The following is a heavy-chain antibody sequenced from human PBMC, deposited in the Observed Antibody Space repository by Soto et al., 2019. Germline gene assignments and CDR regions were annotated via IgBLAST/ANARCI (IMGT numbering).Heavy chain of an antibody. D-gene: IGHD6-19*01. J-gene: IGHJ1*01. CDR3: AKGVPGIAVAGTGYFQH. CDR1: GVPFISYA. Sequence: GGSLRLSCAASGVPFISYAMSWVRQATGKGLEWVSAISGSGGTTYYADSVKGRFTFSRDNSKNTLYLQMNSLRAEDTAVYYCAKGVPGIAVAGTGYFQHWGQGTLVTVSS. V-gene: IGHV3-23*01. CDR2: ISGSGGTT.